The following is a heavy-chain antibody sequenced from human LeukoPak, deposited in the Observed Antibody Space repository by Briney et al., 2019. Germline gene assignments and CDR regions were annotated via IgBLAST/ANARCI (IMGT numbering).Heavy chain of an antibody. CDR1: GGSLSSGSHH. J-gene: IGHJ4*02. CDR2: IYTSGST. D-gene: IGHD3-10*01. CDR3: AREFAY. V-gene: IGHV4-61*09. Sequence: SETLSLTCTVSGGSLSSGSHHWLWIRQPAGKGLEWIGHIYTSGSTSYNPSLKSRVTISVDTAKNQFSLELSSVTAADTGVYYCAREFAYWGQGTLVTVSS.